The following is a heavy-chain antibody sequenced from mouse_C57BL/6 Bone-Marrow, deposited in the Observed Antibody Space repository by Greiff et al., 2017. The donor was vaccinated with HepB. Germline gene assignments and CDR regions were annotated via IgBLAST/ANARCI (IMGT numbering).Heavy chain of an antibody. Sequence: QVQLQQPGAELVKPGASVKMSCKASGYTFTSYWITWVKQRPGQGLEWIGDIYPGSGSTNYNEKFKSKATLTVDTSSRTAYMQLSSLTSEDSAVYYCARFPLSYYYAMDYWGQGTSVTVSS. V-gene: IGHV1-55*01. CDR1: GYTFTSYW. J-gene: IGHJ4*01. D-gene: IGHD2-3*01. CDR2: IYPGSGST. CDR3: ARFPLSYYYAMDY.